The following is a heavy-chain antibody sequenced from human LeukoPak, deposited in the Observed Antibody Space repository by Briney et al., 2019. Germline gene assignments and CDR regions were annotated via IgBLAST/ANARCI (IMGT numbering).Heavy chain of an antibody. CDR2: ISAYNGNT. Sequence: GASVKVSCKASGYTFTSYGISWVRQAPGQGLEWMGWISAYNGNTNYAQKLQGRVTMTIDTSTSTAYMELRSLRSDDTAVYYCARTEIYYYGSGSSDYWGQGTLVTVSS. D-gene: IGHD3-10*01. CDR3: ARTEIYYYGSGSSDY. J-gene: IGHJ4*02. V-gene: IGHV1-18*01. CDR1: GYTFTSYG.